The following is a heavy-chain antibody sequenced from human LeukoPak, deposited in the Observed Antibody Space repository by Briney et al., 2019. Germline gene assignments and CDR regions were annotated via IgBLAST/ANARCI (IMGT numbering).Heavy chain of an antibody. V-gene: IGHV4-59*01. CDR3: ARVPWGSDGYYFDY. CDR2: IYYSGST. D-gene: IGHD7-27*01. Sequence: SETLSLTCTVSGGSISSYYWSWIRQPPGKGLEWIGYIYYSGSTNYNSSLKSRVTISVDTSKNQFSLKLSSVTAADTAVYYCARVPWGSDGYYFDYWGQGTLVTVSS. CDR1: GGSISSYY. J-gene: IGHJ4*02.